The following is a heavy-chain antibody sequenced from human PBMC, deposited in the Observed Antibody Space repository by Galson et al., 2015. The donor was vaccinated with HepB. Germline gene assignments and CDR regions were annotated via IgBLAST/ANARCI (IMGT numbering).Heavy chain of an antibody. CDR3: AKVGPYQLLWYYYGMDV. V-gene: IGHV3-30*18. CDR2: ISYDGSNK. CDR1: GFTFSSYG. D-gene: IGHD2-2*01. J-gene: IGHJ6*02. Sequence: SLRLSCAASGFTFSSYGMHWVRQAPGKGLEWVAVISYDGSNKYYADSVKGRFTISRDNSKNTLYLQMNSLRAEDTAAYYCAKVGPYQLLWYYYGMDVWGQGTTVTVSS.